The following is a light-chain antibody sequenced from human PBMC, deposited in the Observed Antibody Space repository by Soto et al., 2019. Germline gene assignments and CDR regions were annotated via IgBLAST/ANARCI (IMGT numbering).Light chain of an antibody. V-gene: IGKV3-11*01. Sequence: EIVLTQSPATLSLSPGERATLSCRASQRVSSYLAWYQQKPGQAPRLLIYDASNRATGIPARFSGSGSGTVFTLTISSLEPEDFAVYYCQQRSNWPITFAQGTRLEIK. CDR3: QQRSNWPIT. CDR2: DAS. CDR1: QRVSSY. J-gene: IGKJ5*01.